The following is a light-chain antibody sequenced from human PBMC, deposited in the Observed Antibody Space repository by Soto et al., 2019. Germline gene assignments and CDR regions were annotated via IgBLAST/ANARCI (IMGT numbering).Light chain of an antibody. V-gene: IGKV3-11*01. CDR2: DAS. CDR1: QSVSSY. CDR3: QQRSNLT. J-gene: IGKJ4*01. Sequence: EIVLTQSPATLSLSPGERATLSCWASQSVSSYLAWYQQKPGQAPRLLIYDASNRATGIPARFSGSGSGTDFTLTISSLEPEDFAVYYCQQRSNLTFGGGTKVEIK.